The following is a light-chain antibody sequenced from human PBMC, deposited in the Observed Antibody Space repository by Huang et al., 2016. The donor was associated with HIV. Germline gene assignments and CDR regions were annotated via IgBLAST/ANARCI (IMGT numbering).Light chain of an antibody. J-gene: IGKJ2*01. CDR1: QSVSASN. CDR3: QHYGTLST. Sequence: EIILTQSPATLSLSPGERATLSCRASQSVSASNLAWYQQKLGQAPRLLIYGASTRATGIADRFSASGSGTDFTLTISRLEPEDFAVYYCQHYGTLSTFGQGTEVEIK. CDR2: GAS. V-gene: IGKV3-20*01.